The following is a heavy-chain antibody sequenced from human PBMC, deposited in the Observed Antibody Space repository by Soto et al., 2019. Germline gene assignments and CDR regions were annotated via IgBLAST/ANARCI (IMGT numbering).Heavy chain of an antibody. D-gene: IGHD3-16*01. Sequence: PSETLSLTCTVSGGSISSYYWSWIRQPPGKGLEWIGYIYYSGNTNYNPSLRSRVTISVDTSKNQFSLKLSSLTAADRWVYYWAGGEVPGVRDYSYSGMGVWGRGNTGTVSS. CDR2: IYYSGNT. CDR1: GGSISSYY. J-gene: IGHJ6*01. CDR3: AGGEVPGVRDYSYSGMGV. V-gene: IGHV4-59*01.